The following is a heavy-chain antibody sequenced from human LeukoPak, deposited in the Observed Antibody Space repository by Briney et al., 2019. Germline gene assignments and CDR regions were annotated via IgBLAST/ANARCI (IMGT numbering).Heavy chain of an antibody. CDR3: AKDSLGYCSGSDCYDPCYFDH. CDR1: GFTFSSYA. Sequence: PGGSLRLSCAASGFTFSSYAMNWVRQAPGKGLEWVSVISGRDASTYYADSVKGRFTISRDNSESTLYLQMNSLRAEDTAVYYCAKDSLGYCSGSDCYDPCYFDHWGQGALVTVSS. V-gene: IGHV3-23*01. D-gene: IGHD2-15*01. CDR2: ISGRDAST. J-gene: IGHJ4*02.